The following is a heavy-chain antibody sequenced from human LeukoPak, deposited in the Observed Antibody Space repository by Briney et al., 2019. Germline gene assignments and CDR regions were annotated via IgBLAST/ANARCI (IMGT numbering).Heavy chain of an antibody. CDR2: IYYSGST. J-gene: IGHJ6*04. D-gene: IGHD1-26*01. V-gene: IGHV4-59*01. Sequence: SETLSLTCTVSGGSISSYYWSWIRQPPGKGLEWIGYIYYSGSTNYNPSLKSRVTISVDTSKNQFSPKLSSVTAADTAVYYCASNIVGAPWDVWGKGTTVTVSS. CDR3: ASNIVGAPWDV. CDR1: GGSISSYY.